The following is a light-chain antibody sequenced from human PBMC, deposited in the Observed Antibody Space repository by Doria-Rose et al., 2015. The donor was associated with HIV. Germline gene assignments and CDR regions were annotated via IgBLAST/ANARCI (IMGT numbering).Light chain of an antibody. Sequence: EIGMTQSPGTLSLSPGERATLSCRASQSFSSTYLAWYQQKPGQAPSLLIYDGSTRATGIPDRFSASGYGTDFTLTINRLGPEDFALYYCHQYGTSWTFGQGTKVEI. CDR2: DGS. CDR3: HQYGTSWT. J-gene: IGKJ1*01. V-gene: IGKV3-20*01. CDR1: QSFSSTY.